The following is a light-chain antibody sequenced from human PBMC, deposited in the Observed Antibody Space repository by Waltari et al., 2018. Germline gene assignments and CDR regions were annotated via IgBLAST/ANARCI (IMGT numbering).Light chain of an antibody. Sequence: SYVLTQPPSVSVAPGKTATITCGGNNFGKSNVHWYQRKPGQAPVLLIYYDDDRPSGIPERFSGSASGNTATLTISRVEAGDEADYYCQVWESSSEVLFGGGTKLTVL. J-gene: IGLJ2*01. V-gene: IGLV3-21*01. CDR2: YDD. CDR1: NFGKSN. CDR3: QVWESSSEVL.